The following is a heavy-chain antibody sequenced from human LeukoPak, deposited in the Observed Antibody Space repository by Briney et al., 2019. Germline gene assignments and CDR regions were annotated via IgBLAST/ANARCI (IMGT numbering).Heavy chain of an antibody. V-gene: IGHV4-4*07. CDR3: AREGLLLWFGDSSRYYYGMDV. D-gene: IGHD3-10*01. CDR2: IYTSGST. J-gene: IGHJ6*02. CDR1: GGSISSYY. Sequence: SETLSLTCTVSGGSISSYYWSWIRQPAGKGLEWIGRIYTSGSTNYNPSLKSRVTMSVDTSKSQLSLKPSSVTAADTAVYYCAREGLLLWFGDSSRYYYGMDVWGQGKMVTVSS.